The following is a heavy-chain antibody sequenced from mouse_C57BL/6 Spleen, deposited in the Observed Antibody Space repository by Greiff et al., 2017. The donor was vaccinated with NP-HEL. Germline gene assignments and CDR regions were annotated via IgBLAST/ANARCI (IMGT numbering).Heavy chain of an antibody. CDR2: IYPGDGDT. CDR1: GYAFSSSW. V-gene: IGHV1-82*01. Sequence: QVQLQQSGPELVKPGASVKISCKASGYAFSSSWMNWVKQRPGKGLEWIGRIYPGDGDTNYNGKFKGKATLTADKSSSTAYMQLSSLTSEDSAVYVCARSGYGNYVFDYWGQGTTLTVSS. D-gene: IGHD2-1*01. CDR3: ARSGYGNYVFDY. J-gene: IGHJ2*01.